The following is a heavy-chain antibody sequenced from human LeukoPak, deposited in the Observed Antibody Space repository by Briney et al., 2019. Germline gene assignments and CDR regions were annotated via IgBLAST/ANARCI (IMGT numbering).Heavy chain of an antibody. CDR3: ARHVPYYDSDFSAWGMDV. D-gene: IGHD3-16*01. J-gene: IGHJ6*02. CDR1: GDSVSSNY. V-gene: IGHV4-59*08. Sequence: SETLSLTCTVSGDSVSSNYWSWIRQPPGKGLEWLGYFYSRTSVTSNPSLQGRVTMSSDTAKNQFSLRLTSVTAADTAVYYCARHVPYYDSDFSAWGMDVWGQGTTVTVSS. CDR2: FYSRTSV.